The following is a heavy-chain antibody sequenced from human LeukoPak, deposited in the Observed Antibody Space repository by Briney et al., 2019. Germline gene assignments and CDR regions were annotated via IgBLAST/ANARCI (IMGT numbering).Heavy chain of an antibody. CDR3: AKIDDYYKHFDS. CDR1: DFNFNTYT. J-gene: IGHJ4*02. Sequence: GGSLRLSCTASDFNFNTYTIDWVRQAPGKGLEWVSSISSRSNYIYYADALRDRFSTSRDNAKNSVYLQMDGLRVEDTAVYYCAKIDDYYKHFDSWGQGTLVTVSS. CDR2: ISSRSNYI. D-gene: IGHD2-21*02. V-gene: IGHV3-21*01.